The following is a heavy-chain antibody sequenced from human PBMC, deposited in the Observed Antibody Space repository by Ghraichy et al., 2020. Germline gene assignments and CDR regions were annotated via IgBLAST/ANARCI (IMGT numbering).Heavy chain of an antibody. CDR1: GITLSTYW. CDR3: AGAQGWLAES. D-gene: IGHD6-19*01. J-gene: IGHJ5*02. Sequence: GGSLRLSCAASGITLSTYWMNWVRQAPGKGLEWVAIIKQDGSEKYYVDSVKGRFIISRDNAKNSLYLQMNSLRAEDTAVYYCAGAQGWLAESWGQGTLVTVSS. CDR2: IKQDGSEK. V-gene: IGHV3-7*03.